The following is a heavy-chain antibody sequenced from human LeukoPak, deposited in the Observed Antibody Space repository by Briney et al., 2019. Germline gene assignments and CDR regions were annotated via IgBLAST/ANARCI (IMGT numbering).Heavy chain of an antibody. V-gene: IGHV3-23*01. J-gene: IGHJ6*02. CDR3: AREDVGEPTRLYYYYGMDV. CDR1: GFTFSNYA. CDR2: IKGTGATT. D-gene: IGHD3-10*01. Sequence: GGSLRLSCAASGFTFSNYAMGWVRQAPGKGLEWVAAIKGTGATTYYADSVRGRFTISRGNSQEILFLQMSSLRADDTAVYYCAREDVGEPTRLYYYYGMDVWGQGTTVTVSS.